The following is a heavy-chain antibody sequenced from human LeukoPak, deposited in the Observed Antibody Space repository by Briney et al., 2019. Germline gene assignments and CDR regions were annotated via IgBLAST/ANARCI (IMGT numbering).Heavy chain of an antibody. CDR2: ISGTGSRT. J-gene: IGHJ6*02. CDR3: AKGLTGYSNYGMDV. V-gene: IGHV3-23*01. D-gene: IGHD3-9*01. Sequence: GGSLRLSCAASGFTSSSYAMNWVRQAPGKGLEWVSAISGTGSRTYYADSVKGRFTISRDNSKNTLYLQMKSLRVEHTARYYCAKGLTGYSNYGMDVWGQGTTVTVSS. CDR1: GFTSSSYA.